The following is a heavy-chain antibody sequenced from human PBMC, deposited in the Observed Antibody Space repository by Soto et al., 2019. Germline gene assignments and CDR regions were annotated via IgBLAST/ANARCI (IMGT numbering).Heavy chain of an antibody. CDR3: ARNRGYYVTDY. V-gene: IGHV4-59*08. D-gene: IGHD1-26*01. Sequence: WTWIRQSPGKGLAWIGYMFYGGTANYNPSLRGRVTISLDTSKNQFSLKLSSVTAADTSVYYCARNRGYYVTDYWGQGTLVTVSS. J-gene: IGHJ4*02. CDR2: MFYGGTA.